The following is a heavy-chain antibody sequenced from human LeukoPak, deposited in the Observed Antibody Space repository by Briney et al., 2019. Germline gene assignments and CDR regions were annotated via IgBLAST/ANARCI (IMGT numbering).Heavy chain of an antibody. Sequence: GGSLRLSCAASGFTFSSYAMHWVRQAPGKGLEWVAVISYDGSNKYYADSVKGRFTISRDNSKNTLYLQMNSLRAEDTAVYYCARDRDIVVVVDGHGPLFDPWGQGTLVTVSS. J-gene: IGHJ5*02. D-gene: IGHD2-15*01. CDR1: GFTFSSYA. CDR3: ARDRDIVVVVDGHGPLFDP. CDR2: ISYDGSNK. V-gene: IGHV3-30*04.